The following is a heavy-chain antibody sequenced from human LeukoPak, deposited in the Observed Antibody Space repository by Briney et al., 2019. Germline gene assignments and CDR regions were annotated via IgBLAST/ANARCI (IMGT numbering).Heavy chain of an antibody. CDR1: GFTVSSNY. CDR3: ARERSSTSNYYYYYYYMDV. Sequence: GGSLRLSCAASGFTVSSNYMTWVRQAPGKGLEWVSVIYSGGTTHSADSVKGRFTMSRDNSKNTLYLQMNSLRAEDTAVYYCARERSSTSNYYYYYYYMDVWGKGTTVTVSS. J-gene: IGHJ6*03. V-gene: IGHV3-66*02. CDR2: IYSGGTT. D-gene: IGHD2-2*01.